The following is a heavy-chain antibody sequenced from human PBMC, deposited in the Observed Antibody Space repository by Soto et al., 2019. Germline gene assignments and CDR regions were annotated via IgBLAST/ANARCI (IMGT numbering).Heavy chain of an antibody. J-gene: IGHJ4*02. CDR2: IYYSGST. CDR3: ARRIVATIYSFDY. Sequence: SETLSLTCTVSGGSISSSSYYWGWIRQPPGKGLEWIGSIYYSGSTYYNPSLKSRVTISVDTSKNQFSLKLSSVTAADTAVYYCARRIVATIYSFDYWGQGTLVTVSS. V-gene: IGHV4-39*01. CDR1: GGSISSSSYY. D-gene: IGHD5-12*01.